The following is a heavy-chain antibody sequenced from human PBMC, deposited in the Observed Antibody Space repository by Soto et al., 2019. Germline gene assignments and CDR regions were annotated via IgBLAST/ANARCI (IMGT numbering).Heavy chain of an antibody. CDR2: ISSNGGST. Sequence: PGGSLRLSCAASGFTFSSYAMHWVRQAPGKGLEYVSAISSNGGSTYYANSVKGRFTISRDNSKNTLYLQMGSLRAEDMAVYYCARIAAAADYYYYYYMDVWGKGTTVTVSS. V-gene: IGHV3-64*01. D-gene: IGHD6-13*01. CDR3: ARIAAAADYYYYYYMDV. CDR1: GFTFSSYA. J-gene: IGHJ6*03.